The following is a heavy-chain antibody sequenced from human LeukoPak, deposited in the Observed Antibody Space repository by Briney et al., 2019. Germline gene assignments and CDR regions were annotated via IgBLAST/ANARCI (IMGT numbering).Heavy chain of an antibody. CDR1: GYTFTGYY. CDR2: IDPSGGST. J-gene: IGHJ6*03. V-gene: IGHV1-46*01. D-gene: IGHD4-17*01. CDR3: ARDSYGDYAHYYYYYMDV. Sequence: ASVKVSCKASGYTFTGYYMHWVRQAPGQGLEWMGIIDPSGGSTSYAQKFQGRVTMTRDTSTSTVYMELSSLRSEDTAVYYCARDSYGDYAHYYYYYMDVWGKGTTVTISS.